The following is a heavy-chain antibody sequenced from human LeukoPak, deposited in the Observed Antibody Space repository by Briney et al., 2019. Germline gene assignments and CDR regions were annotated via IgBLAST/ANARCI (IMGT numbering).Heavy chain of an antibody. Sequence: SETLSLTCTVSGGSISSSSYYWGWIRQPPGKGLEWIGSIYYSGSTYYNPSLKSRVTISVDTSKNQFSLKLTSVTAADTAVYYCVRGPTTVTRAFDYWGQGTLVTVSS. D-gene: IGHD4-17*01. J-gene: IGHJ4*02. CDR3: VRGPTTVTRAFDY. CDR1: GGSISSSSYY. CDR2: IYYSGST. V-gene: IGHV4-39*07.